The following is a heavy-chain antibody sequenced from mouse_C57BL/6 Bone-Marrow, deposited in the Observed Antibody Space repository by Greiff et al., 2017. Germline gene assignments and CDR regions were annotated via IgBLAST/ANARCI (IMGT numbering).Heavy chain of an antibody. D-gene: IGHD2-4*01. CDR3: ARGRLRGWYFDV. CDR1: GYTFTSYW. J-gene: IGHJ1*03. Sequence: QVQLQQPGAELVKPGASVKLSCKASGYTFTSYWMHWVKQRPGQGLEWIGMIHPNSGSTNYNEKFKSKATLTVDNSSSTAYMQLSSLTSEDSVVYYCARGRLRGWYFDVWGTGTTVTVSS. CDR2: IHPNSGST. V-gene: IGHV1-64*01.